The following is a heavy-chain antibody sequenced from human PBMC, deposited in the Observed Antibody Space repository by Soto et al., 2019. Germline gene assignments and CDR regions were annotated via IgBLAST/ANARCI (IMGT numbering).Heavy chain of an antibody. V-gene: IGHV3-53*04. CDR1: GFTVSSNY. Sequence: EVQLVESGGGLVQPGGSLRLSCVASGFTVSSNYMSWVRQAPGKGLEWVSVIYSDGNTYYADSVKGRFTISRHNSKNTLYLQMNSLRAEDTAVYYCARDPYYDSSGYLASNGMDVWGQGTTVTVSS. D-gene: IGHD3-22*01. CDR3: ARDPYYDSSGYLASNGMDV. CDR2: IYSDGNT. J-gene: IGHJ6*02.